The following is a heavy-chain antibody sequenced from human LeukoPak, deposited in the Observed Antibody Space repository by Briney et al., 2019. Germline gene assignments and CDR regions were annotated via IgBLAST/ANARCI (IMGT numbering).Heavy chain of an antibody. CDR2: NYYSGTT. CDR1: GGSISSYY. CDR3: ARGVYIAAAQYGY. D-gene: IGHD6-13*01. J-gene: IGHJ4*02. V-gene: IGHV4-59*01. Sequence: SETLSLTCTVSGGSISSYYWSWIRQPPGKGLEWIGYNYYSGTTNYNPSLQSRVTISVDTSKNQFSLKLSSVTAADTAVYYCARGVYIAAAQYGYWGQGTLVTVSS.